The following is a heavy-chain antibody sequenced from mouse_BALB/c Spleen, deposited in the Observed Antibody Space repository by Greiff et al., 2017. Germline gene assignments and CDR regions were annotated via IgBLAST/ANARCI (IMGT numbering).Heavy chain of an antibody. J-gene: IGHJ4*01. D-gene: IGHD3-1*01. Sequence: LVESGPELVKPGASVKISCKASGYAFSSSWMNWVKQRPGQGLEWIGRIYPGDGDTNYNGKFKGKATLTADKSSSTAYMQLSSLTSVDSAVYFCARRDSSGAMDYWGQGTSVTVSS. CDR2: IYPGDGDT. V-gene: IGHV1-82*01. CDR1: GYAFSSSW. CDR3: ARRDSSGAMDY.